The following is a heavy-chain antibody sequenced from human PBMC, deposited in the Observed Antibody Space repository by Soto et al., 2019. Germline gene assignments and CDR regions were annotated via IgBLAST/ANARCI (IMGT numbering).Heavy chain of an antibody. CDR1: GFTFSNYW. CDR2: IHPDGSET. Sequence: GGSLRLSCAASGFTFSNYWMTWVRQAPAKGLEWVADIHPDGSETYYVDSVKGRFTISRDNAENSLYLRMNSLRDDDTAVYYCTRNRGWHLLDYWGQGALVTVSS. V-gene: IGHV3-7*04. D-gene: IGHD6-19*01. J-gene: IGHJ4*02. CDR3: TRNRGWHLLDY.